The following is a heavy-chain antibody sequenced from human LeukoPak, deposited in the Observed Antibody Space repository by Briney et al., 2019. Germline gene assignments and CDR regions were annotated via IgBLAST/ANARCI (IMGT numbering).Heavy chain of an antibody. J-gene: IGHJ4*02. CDR3: TTDPPIYGAPPFDY. CDR1: GFAFSNAW. D-gene: IGHD4-17*01. CDR2: IKSKTDGGTT. Sequence: KTEGSLRLSCAASGFAFSNAWMSWVRQAPGKGLEWVGRIKSKTDGGTTDYAAPVKGRFTISGDDSENTLYLQMNSLKTEDTAVYYCTTDPPIYGAPPFDYWGQGTLVTVSS. V-gene: IGHV3-15*01.